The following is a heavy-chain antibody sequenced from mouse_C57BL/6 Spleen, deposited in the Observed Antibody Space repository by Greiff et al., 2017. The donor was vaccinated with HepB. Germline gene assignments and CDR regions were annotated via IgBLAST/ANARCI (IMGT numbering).Heavy chain of an antibody. J-gene: IGHJ1*03. V-gene: IGHV1-80*01. Sequence: VQLQQSGAELVKPGASVKISCKASGYAFSSYWMNWVKQRPGKGLEWIGQIYPGDGDTNYNGKFKGKATLTADKSSSTAYMQLSSLTSEDSAVYFCARWYYYGSSYPWYFDVWGTGTTLTVSS. CDR3: ARWYYYGSSYPWYFDV. CDR1: GYAFSSYW. CDR2: IYPGDGDT. D-gene: IGHD1-1*01.